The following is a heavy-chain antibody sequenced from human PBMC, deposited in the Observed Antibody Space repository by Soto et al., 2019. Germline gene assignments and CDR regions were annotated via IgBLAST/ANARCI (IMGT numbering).Heavy chain of an antibody. J-gene: IGHJ4*02. D-gene: IGHD2-2*01. CDR3: ARDPPPPAY. CDR2: ISAYNGNT. V-gene: IGHV1-18*01. CDR1: CYTFASYA. Sequence: QVPLVQSGAEVKKPGASVKVSCKASCYTFASYAISWMRQAPGQGHEWMVWISAYNGNTNYAQKLQGRVTMTTDTSTRTAYMELRRLRCDETAVYYCARDPPPPAYWGQGTLVTVSS.